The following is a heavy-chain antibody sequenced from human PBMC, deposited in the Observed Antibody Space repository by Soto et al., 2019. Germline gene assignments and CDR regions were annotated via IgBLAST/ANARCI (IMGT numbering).Heavy chain of an antibody. J-gene: IGHJ4*02. Sequence: PGGSLRLSYAASGFTFSSYAMHWVRQAPGKGLEWVAVISYDGSNKYYADSVKGRFTISRDNSKNTLYRQMNSLRAEDTAVYYCARDHAGHSSSGCIDYWGQGTLVTVSS. V-gene: IGHV3-30-3*01. CDR3: ARDHAGHSSSGCIDY. CDR1: GFTFSSYA. CDR2: ISYDGSNK. D-gene: IGHD6-6*01.